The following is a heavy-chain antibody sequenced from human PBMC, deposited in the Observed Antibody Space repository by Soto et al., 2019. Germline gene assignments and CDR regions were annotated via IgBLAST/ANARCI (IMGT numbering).Heavy chain of an antibody. V-gene: IGHV1-69*12. CDR1: GGIFSSSS. CDR2: IIPVYRTA. Sequence: QVQLVQSGAEVKKPGSLVKLSCKASGGIFSSSSISWVRQAPGQGLEWMGAIIPVYRTANYAQKFQGRVTITADESTDTVYMELTSLRSEDTAVYYCASAGAYSYGLYYFDHWGQGTLVTVSS. D-gene: IGHD1-26*01. CDR3: ASAGAYSYGLYYFDH. J-gene: IGHJ4*02.